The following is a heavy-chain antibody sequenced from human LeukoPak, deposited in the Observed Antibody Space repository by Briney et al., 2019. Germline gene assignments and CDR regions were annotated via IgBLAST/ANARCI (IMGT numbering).Heavy chain of an antibody. D-gene: IGHD4-11*01. J-gene: IGHJ4*02. V-gene: IGHV3-66*02. Sequence: PGGSLRLSCAASGFTVSNNYMSWVRQAPGKGLEWVSVIYSGGTTYNADSVKGRFTISRDNSKNTLYLQMNGLRTEDTAVYYCARAPMTTVTTSDYWGQGTLVTVSS. CDR3: ARAPMTTVTTSDY. CDR2: IYSGGTT. CDR1: GFTVSNNY.